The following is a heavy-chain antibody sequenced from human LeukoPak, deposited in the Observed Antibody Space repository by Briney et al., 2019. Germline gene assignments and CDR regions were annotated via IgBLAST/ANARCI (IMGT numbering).Heavy chain of an antibody. V-gene: IGHV1-24*01. D-gene: IGHD1-1*01. CDR2: LDLEDGET. CDR1: GYTLTELS. J-gene: IGHJ4*02. CDR3: ATDFRNDEIS. Sequence: ASVKVSCKVSGYTLTELSMHWVRQAPGKGLEWMGGLDLEDGETIYAQKFQGRVTMTEDTSTDTAYMELSSLRSEDTAVYYCATDFRNDEISWGQGTLVTVSS.